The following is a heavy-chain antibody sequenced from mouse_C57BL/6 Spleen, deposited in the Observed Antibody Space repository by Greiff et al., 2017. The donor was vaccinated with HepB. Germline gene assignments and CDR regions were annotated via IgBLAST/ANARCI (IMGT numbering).Heavy chain of an antibody. CDR1: GYTFTSYW. CDR3: ARDRDYYGSSYLDY. CDR2: IHPNSGST. V-gene: IGHV1-64*01. Sequence: QVQLQQPGAELVKPGASVKLSCKASGYTFTSYWMHWVKQRPGQGLEWIGMIHPNSGSTNYNEKFKSKATLTVDKSSSTAYMQLSSLTSEDSAVYYCARDRDYYGSSYLDYWGQGTTLTVSS. D-gene: IGHD1-1*01. J-gene: IGHJ2*01.